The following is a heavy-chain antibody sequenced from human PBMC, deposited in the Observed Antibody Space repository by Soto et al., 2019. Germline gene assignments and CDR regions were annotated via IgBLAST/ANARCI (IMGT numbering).Heavy chain of an antibody. J-gene: IGHJ6*02. CDR3: ARGDSTDCSNGVCSFFYNHDMDV. V-gene: IGHV1-2*04. CDR2: INPKSGGT. D-gene: IGHD2-8*01. CDR1: GYSFTDYH. Sequence: GASVKVSCKXSGYSFTDYHIHRVRQAPGQGLEWLGRINPKSGGTSTAQKFQGWVTMTTDTSISTASMELTRLTSDDTAIYYCARGDSTDCSNGVCSFFYNHDMDVWGQGTTVTVSS.